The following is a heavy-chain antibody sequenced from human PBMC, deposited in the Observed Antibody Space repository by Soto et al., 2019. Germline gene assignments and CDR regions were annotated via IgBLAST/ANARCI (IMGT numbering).Heavy chain of an antibody. CDR1: GGSISSSSYY. V-gene: IGHV4-39*02. J-gene: IGHJ5*02. CDR3: AREGRSRRGYSYGYWFDP. D-gene: IGHD5-18*01. Sequence: SETLSLTCTVSGGSISSSSYYWGWIRQPPGKGLEWIGSIYYSGSTYYNPSLKSRVTISVDTSKNQFSLKLSSVTAADTAVYYCAREGRSRRGYSYGYWFDPWGQGTLVTVSS. CDR2: IYYSGST.